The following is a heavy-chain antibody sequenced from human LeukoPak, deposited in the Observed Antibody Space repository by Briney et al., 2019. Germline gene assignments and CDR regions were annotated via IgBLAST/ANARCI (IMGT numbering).Heavy chain of an antibody. CDR2: MNPNSGNT. D-gene: IGHD6-19*01. Sequence: ASVKVSCKASGYTFTSYDINWVRQATGQGLEWMGWMNPNSGNTGYAQKFQGRVTMTRNTSISTAYIELSSLRSEDTAVYYCARDQGYSSGWDKGYFDAFDIWGQGTMVTVSS. V-gene: IGHV1-8*01. J-gene: IGHJ3*02. CDR3: ARDQGYSSGWDKGYFDAFDI. CDR1: GYTFTSYD.